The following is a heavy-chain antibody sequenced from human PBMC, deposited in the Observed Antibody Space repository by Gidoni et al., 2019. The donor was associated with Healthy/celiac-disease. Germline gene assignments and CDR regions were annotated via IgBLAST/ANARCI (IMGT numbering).Heavy chain of an antibody. CDR1: GVSISSYY. CDR2: IYYSGST. CDR3: ARLTHCGGDCYSLDY. Sequence: QVQLQESGPGLVKPSETLSLTCTVPGVSISSYYWSWIRQPPGKGLEWIGYIYYSGSTNYNPSLKSRVTISVDTSKNQFSLKLSSVTAADTAVYYCARLTHCGGDCYSLDYWGQGTLVTVSS. J-gene: IGHJ4*02. D-gene: IGHD2-21*02. V-gene: IGHV4-59*08.